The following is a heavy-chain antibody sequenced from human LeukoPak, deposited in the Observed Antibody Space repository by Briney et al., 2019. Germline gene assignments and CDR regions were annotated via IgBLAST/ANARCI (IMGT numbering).Heavy chain of an antibody. CDR3: ARDVYSGSSIFDY. CDR1: GFIFRDYY. D-gene: IGHD1-26*01. CDR2: INHSGST. J-gene: IGHJ4*02. V-gene: IGHV4-34*01. Sequence: GSLRLSCIASGFIFRDYYMSWIRQPPGKGLEWIGEINHSGSTNYNPSLKSRVTISVDTSKNQFSLKLSSVTAADTAVYYCARDVYSGSSIFDYWGQGTLVTVSS.